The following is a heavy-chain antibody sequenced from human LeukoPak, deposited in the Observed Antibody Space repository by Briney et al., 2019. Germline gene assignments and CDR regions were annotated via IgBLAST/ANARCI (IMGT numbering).Heavy chain of an antibody. CDR3: AKDGRYYDILTGYRSYYFDY. D-gene: IGHD3-9*01. J-gene: IGHJ4*02. CDR2: ISGSGGST. Sequence: PGGSLRLSCAASGFTFSSYAMSWVRQAPGKGLEWVSAISGSGGSTYYADSVKGRFTISRDNSKNTLYLQMNSLRAEGTAVYYCAKDGRYYDILTGYRSYYFDYWGQGTLVTVSS. CDR1: GFTFSSYA. V-gene: IGHV3-23*01.